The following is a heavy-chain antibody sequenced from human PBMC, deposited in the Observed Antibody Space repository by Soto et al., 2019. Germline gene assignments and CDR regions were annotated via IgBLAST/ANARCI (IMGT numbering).Heavy chain of an antibody. V-gene: IGHV3-15*07. D-gene: IGHD6-19*01. Sequence: EVQLVESGGGLVKPGGSLRLSCAASGFTFSNVWMNWVRQAPGKGLEWVGRIKSKNDGGTTDYAETVKGRFTISRDDSKNTLYLQMNSLKTEDTAVYYCTPLALKYSSGWYEFSDWGQGTLVTVSS. CDR3: TPLALKYSSGWYEFSD. CDR2: IKSKNDGGTT. CDR1: GFTFSNVW. J-gene: IGHJ4*02.